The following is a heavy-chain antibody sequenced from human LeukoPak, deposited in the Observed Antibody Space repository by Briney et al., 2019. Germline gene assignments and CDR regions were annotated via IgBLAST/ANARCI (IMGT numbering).Heavy chain of an antibody. V-gene: IGHV1-69*05. Sequence: ASVKVSCKASGGTFSSYATSWVRQAPGQGLEWMGGIIPIFGTANYAQKFQGRVTITTDESTSTAYMELSSLRSEDTAVYYCARHSGGSNSYYFDYWGQGTLVTVSS. D-gene: IGHD2-15*01. CDR1: GGTFSSYA. CDR3: ARHSGGSNSYYFDY. J-gene: IGHJ4*02. CDR2: IIPIFGTA.